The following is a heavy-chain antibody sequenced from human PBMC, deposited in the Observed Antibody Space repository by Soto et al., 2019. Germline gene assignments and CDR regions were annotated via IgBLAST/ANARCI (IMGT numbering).Heavy chain of an antibody. CDR1: GGSISSYY. CDR2: IYYSGST. Sequence: PSETLSLTCTVSGGSISSYYWSWIRQPPGKGLEWIGYIYYSGSTNYNSSLKSRVTISVDTSKNQLSLKLSSVTAADTAVYYCARATYDYDSSGYYGYYFDYWGQGTLVTVSS. J-gene: IGHJ4*02. V-gene: IGHV4-59*01. D-gene: IGHD3-22*01. CDR3: ARATYDYDSSGYYGYYFDY.